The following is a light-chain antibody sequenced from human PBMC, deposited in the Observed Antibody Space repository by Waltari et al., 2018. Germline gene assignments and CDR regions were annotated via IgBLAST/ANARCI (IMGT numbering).Light chain of an antibody. CDR3: QQYYSSVRT. CDR2: WAS. V-gene: IGKV4-1*01. J-gene: IGKJ1*01. Sequence: DIVMTQSPDFLAVSLGERATINCKSSRSILFSSNNKDYLAWYQQKPGQPPKLLIYWASTRESGVPDRFSGSGSGTDFTLTISSLQAEDVAVYYCQQYYSSVRTFGQGTKVEIK. CDR1: RSILFSSNNKDY.